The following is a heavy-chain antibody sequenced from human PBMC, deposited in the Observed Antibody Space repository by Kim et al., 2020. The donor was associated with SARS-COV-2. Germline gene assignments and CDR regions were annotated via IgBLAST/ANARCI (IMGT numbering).Heavy chain of an antibody. V-gene: IGHV3-30*18. CDR3: ANGPYCRGLSCRSDV. D-gene: IGHD2-2*01. CDR2: ISFDGSNK. J-gene: IGHJ3*01. CDR1: GVSFGSFG. Sequence: GGSLRLSCVDSGVSFGSFGMYWVRQAPGKGLEWVAIISFDGSNKNYADSVRGRFTISRDNSKNTLYLQMDSLRVEDTAMYYCANGPYCRGLSCRSDV.